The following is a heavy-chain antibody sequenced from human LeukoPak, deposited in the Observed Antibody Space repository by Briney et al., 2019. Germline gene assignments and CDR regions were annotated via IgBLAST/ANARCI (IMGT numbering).Heavy chain of an antibody. CDR3: AGGSPLEY. J-gene: IGHJ4*02. Sequence: SETLSLTCAVYGGSFSGYYWSWIRQPPGGGLEWIGEINHSGSTNYNPSLKSRVTISVDTSKNQFSLKLSSVTAADTAVYYCAGGSPLEYWGQGTLVTVSS. CDR2: INHSGST. CDR1: GGSFSGYY. V-gene: IGHV4-34*01. D-gene: IGHD3-10*01.